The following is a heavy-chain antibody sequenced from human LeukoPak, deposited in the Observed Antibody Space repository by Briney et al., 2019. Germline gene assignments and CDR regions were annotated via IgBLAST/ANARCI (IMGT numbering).Heavy chain of an antibody. Sequence: PGRSLRLSCAASGFTFSSYAMHWVRQAPGKGLEWVAVISYDGSNKYYADSVKGRFTISRDNSKNTLSLQMNSLRADDTAVYYCARDGEPRYWGSGYYYGMDVWGQGTTVTVSS. CDR3: ARDGEPRYWGSGYYYGMDV. V-gene: IGHV3-30-3*01. CDR1: GFTFSSYA. CDR2: ISYDGSNK. D-gene: IGHD7-27*01. J-gene: IGHJ6*02.